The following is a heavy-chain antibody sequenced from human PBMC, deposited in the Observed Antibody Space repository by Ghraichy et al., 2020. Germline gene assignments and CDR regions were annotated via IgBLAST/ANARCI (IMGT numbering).Heavy chain of an antibody. Sequence: SETLSLTCTVSGGSISSGSYYWSWIRQPAGKGLEWIGRIYTSGSTNYNPSLKSRVTISVDTSKNQFSLKLSSVTAADTAVYYCARVKAAAGTWFDYWGQGTLVTVSS. D-gene: IGHD6-13*01. CDR3: ARVKAAAGTWFDY. CDR2: IYTSGST. CDR1: GGSISSGSYY. J-gene: IGHJ4*02. V-gene: IGHV4-61*02.